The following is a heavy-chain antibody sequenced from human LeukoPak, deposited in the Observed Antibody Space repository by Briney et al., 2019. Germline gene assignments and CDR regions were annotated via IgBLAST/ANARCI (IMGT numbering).Heavy chain of an antibody. J-gene: IGHJ6*03. CDR3: ARDMDDSSGLVPYYYYYMDV. CDR1: GYTFTSYG. V-gene: IGHV1-18*01. Sequence: ASVKVSCKASGYTFTSYGISWVRQAPEQGLEWMGWISAYNGNTNYAQKLQGRVTMTTDTSTSTAYMELRSLRSDDTAVYYCARDMDDSSGLVPYYYYYMDVWGKGTTVTVSS. CDR2: ISAYNGNT. D-gene: IGHD3-22*01.